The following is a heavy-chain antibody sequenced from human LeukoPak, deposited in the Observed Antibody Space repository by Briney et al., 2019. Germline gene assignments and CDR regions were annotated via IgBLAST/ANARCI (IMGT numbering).Heavy chain of an antibody. CDR2: IKQDGSEK. CDR3: ARGGYYDFWSGYYFPDY. J-gene: IGHJ4*02. D-gene: IGHD3-3*01. Sequence: GGSLRLSCAASGFTFSSYWMSWVRQAPGKGLEWVANIKQDGSEKYYVDSVKGRFTISRDNAKNSLYLQMNSLRAEDTAVYYCARGGYYDFWSGYYFPDYWGQGTLVTVSS. V-gene: IGHV3-7*01. CDR1: GFTFSSYW.